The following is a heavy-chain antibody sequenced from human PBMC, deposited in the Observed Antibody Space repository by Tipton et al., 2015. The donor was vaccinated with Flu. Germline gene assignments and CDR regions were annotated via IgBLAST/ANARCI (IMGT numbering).Heavy chain of an antibody. V-gene: IGHV4-39*01. CDR3: ARPNSERYYGLDL. CDR1: GGSISSSSYY. J-gene: IGHJ5*02. Sequence: GLVKPSETLSLTCNVSGGSISSSSYYWGWIRQPPGKGLEWIGSIYYTGTTHYNPSLKSRVTISVDRTKNQLSLRLSSVTAADTAIYYCARPNSERYYGLDLWGQGTLVTVSS. CDR2: IYYTGTT. D-gene: IGHD1-26*01.